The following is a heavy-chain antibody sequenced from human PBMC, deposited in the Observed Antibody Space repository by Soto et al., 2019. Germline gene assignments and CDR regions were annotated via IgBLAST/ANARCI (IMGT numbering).Heavy chain of an antibody. V-gene: IGHV3-72*01. CDR1: GFTLSDHY. CDR3: ARASTPDSTGYDY. Sequence: EVQLVESGGGLVQPGGSLRLSCAASGFTLSDHYLDWVRQAPGKGLGWVGRSRNRAKSFTTAYAASVRGRFTFSRDDSTNSLYLQMNSLKTDDTAVYYCARASTPDSTGYDYWGQGTLVTVSS. D-gene: IGHD3-3*01. CDR2: SRNRAKSFTT. J-gene: IGHJ4*02.